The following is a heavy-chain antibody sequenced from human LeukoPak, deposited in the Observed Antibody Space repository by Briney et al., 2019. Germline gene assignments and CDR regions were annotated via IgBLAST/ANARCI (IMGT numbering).Heavy chain of an antibody. CDR1: GFTFDDYA. D-gene: IGHD3-22*01. V-gene: IGHV3-9*01. CDR2: ISWNSGSI. Sequence: GGSLRLSCAASGFTFDDYAMHWVRQAPGKGLEWVSGISWNSGSIGYADSVKGRFTISRDNAKNSLYLQVNSLRAEDTALYYCAKDRMESGYYNGFDYWGQGTLVTVSS. CDR3: AKDRMESGYYNGFDY. J-gene: IGHJ4*02.